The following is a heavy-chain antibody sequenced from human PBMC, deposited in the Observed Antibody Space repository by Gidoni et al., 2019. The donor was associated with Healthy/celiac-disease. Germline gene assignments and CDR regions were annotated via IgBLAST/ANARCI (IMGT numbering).Heavy chain of an antibody. V-gene: IGHV4-59*01. CDR3: ARGLGYCSGGSCYEGYYYGMDV. CDR1: GGSISSYY. CDR2: IYYSGST. J-gene: IGHJ6*02. D-gene: IGHD2-15*01. Sequence: QVQLQESGPGLVKPSETLSLTCTVSGGSISSYYWSWIRQPPGKGLEWIGYIYYSGSTNYNPSLKSRVTISVDTSKNQFSLKLSSVTAADTAVYYCARGLGYCSGGSCYEGYYYGMDVWGQGTTVTVSS.